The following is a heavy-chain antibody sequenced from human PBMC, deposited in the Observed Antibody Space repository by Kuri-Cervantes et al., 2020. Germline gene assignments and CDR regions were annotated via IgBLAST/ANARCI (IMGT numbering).Heavy chain of an antibody. CDR3: ARLADYYGSGSYFGWFDP. Sequence: KVSCKGSGYGFTSYWIGWVRQMPGKGLEWMGIIYPGDSDTRYSPSFQGQVTISADKSISTAYLQWSSLKASDTAMYYCARLADYYGSGSYFGWFDPWGQGTLVTVSS. CDR2: IYPGDSDT. CDR1: GYGFTSYW. D-gene: IGHD3-10*01. V-gene: IGHV5-51*01. J-gene: IGHJ5*02.